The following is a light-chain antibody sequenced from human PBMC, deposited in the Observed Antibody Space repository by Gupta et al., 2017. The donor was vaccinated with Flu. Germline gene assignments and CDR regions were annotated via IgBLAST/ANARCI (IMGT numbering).Light chain of an antibody. CDR2: NSY. CDR3: QHNSDRSPWR. Sequence: EIMLTQSPATLSVSLGERVTVSCRASQSISNNLAWYQQKPGQPPRLLIYNSYTRDTDIPARFSGGGSGTDFTLTIDSLRSEDFAVYYCQHNSDRSPWRFGRGTKVDIK. CDR1: QSISNN. V-gene: IGKV3-15*01. J-gene: IGKJ1*01.